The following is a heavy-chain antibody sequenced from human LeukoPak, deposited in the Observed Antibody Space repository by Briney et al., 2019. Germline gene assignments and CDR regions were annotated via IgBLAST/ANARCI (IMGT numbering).Heavy chain of an antibody. Sequence: PGGSLRLSCAASGFTFSSYGMHWVRQAPGKGLEWVAFIRYDGSNKYYADSVKGRFTISRDNSKNTLYLQMNSLRAEDTAVYYCATLWFGELLTAYNWFDPRGQGTLVTVSS. D-gene: IGHD3-10*01. J-gene: IGHJ5*02. V-gene: IGHV3-30*02. CDR3: ATLWFGELLTAYNWFDP. CDR2: IRYDGSNK. CDR1: GFTFSSYG.